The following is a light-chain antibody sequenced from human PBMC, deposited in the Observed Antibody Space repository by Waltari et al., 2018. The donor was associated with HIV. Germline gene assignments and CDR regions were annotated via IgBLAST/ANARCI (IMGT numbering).Light chain of an antibody. CDR1: PSILSTAGNSHY. J-gene: IGKJ2*01. V-gene: IGKV4-1*01. CDR3: QQYYDAPYT. Sequence: IVMPQSPDSLGVSLGERATINCKSSPSILSTAGNSHYIAWYQQRPGQAPNLLIYWATTRESGVPDRISGSGSGTDFTLTINSLQAEDVAVYYCQQYYDAPYTFGQGTKVDI. CDR2: WAT.